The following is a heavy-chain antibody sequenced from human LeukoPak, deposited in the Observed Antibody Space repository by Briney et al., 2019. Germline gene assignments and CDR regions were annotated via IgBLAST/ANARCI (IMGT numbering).Heavy chain of an antibody. CDR3: ARDKGDYYDSSESLFGGPGTFDL. Sequence: SETLSLTCTVSGGSISSGSYYWSWIRQPPGKGLEWIGSIFYSGNTFYNPSLKSRVTISVDTSKNQFSLKLSSVTAADTAVYYCARDKGDYYDSSESLFGGPGTFDLWGRGTLVTVSS. CDR2: IFYSGNT. V-gene: IGHV4-39*07. CDR1: GGSISSGSYY. D-gene: IGHD3-22*01. J-gene: IGHJ2*01.